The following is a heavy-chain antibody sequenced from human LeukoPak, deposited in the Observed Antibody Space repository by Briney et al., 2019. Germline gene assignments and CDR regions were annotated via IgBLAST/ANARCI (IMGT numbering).Heavy chain of an antibody. Sequence: PGGSLRLSCAASAFTFSSYAMSWVRQAPGKGLEWVSGTSTSGGSTYYADSVKGRFTISRDNSKNTLSLQMTSLRAEDTAVYYCATARGGYWCQGTLVTVSS. J-gene: IGHJ4*02. CDR2: TSTSGGST. V-gene: IGHV3-23*01. D-gene: IGHD2-15*01. CDR3: ATARGGY. CDR1: AFTFSSYA.